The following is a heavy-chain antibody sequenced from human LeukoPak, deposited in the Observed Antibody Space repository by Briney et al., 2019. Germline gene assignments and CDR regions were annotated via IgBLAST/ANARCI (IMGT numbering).Heavy chain of an antibody. D-gene: IGHD6-19*01. CDR3: ARQRTVADYYFDY. Sequence: GESLKISCKASDYSFNTYWVGWVRQMPGKGLEWMGIIYPGDSDTRYSPSFQGQVTISADKSISTAYLQWSSLKASDTAMYYCARQRTVADYYFDYWGQGTLVTVSS. CDR2: IYPGDSDT. CDR1: DYSFNTYW. J-gene: IGHJ4*02. V-gene: IGHV5-51*01.